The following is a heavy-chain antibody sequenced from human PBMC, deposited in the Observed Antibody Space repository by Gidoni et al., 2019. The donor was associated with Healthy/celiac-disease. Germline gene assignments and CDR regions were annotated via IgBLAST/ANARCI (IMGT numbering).Heavy chain of an antibody. V-gene: IGHV5-51*01. CDR2: LYPGDSDT. J-gene: IGHJ4*02. CDR3: ARLPYDILTGYPYYFDY. Sequence: EVQLVRSGAEVKKPVESLKLSCKGSGYSFTSYWIGWVRQMPGKGLEWLGILYPGDSDTRSSPSFQGQVTISADKSISTAYLQWSSLKASDTAMYYCARLPYDILTGYPYYFDYWGQGTLVTVSS. CDR1: GYSFTSYW. D-gene: IGHD3-9*01.